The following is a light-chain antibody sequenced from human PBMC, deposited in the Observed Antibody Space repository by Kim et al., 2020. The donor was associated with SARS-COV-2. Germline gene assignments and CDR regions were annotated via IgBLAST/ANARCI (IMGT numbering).Light chain of an antibody. V-gene: IGLV1-51*01. CDR2: ANN. Sequence: QSVLTQPPSVSAAPGQKVTISCSGTTSNIGSDYVSWYQQVPGTAPKLLIYANNKRPSGIPDRFSGSKSGTSATLGITGLQIGDEADYYCGTWDTSLRVGVFGGGTQLTVL. CDR3: GTWDTSLRVGV. CDR1: TSNIGSDY. J-gene: IGLJ2*01.